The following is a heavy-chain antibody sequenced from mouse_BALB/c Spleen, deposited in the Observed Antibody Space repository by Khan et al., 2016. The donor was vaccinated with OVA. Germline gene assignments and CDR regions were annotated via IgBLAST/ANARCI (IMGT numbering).Heavy chain of an antibody. CDR2: IFPGDGST. CDR3: ARGGYGGFAY. D-gene: IGHD2-14*01. V-gene: IGHV1-85*01. Sequence: QVQLQQSGAELVKPGTSVKLSCKASGYTFTSYDINWVRQRPEQGLDWIGWIFPGDGSTKYNEKFKGKATLTTDKSSSTDYMQLSRLTSEDSAVYFCARGGYGGFAYWGQGTLVTVS. CDR1: GYTFTSYD. J-gene: IGHJ3*01.